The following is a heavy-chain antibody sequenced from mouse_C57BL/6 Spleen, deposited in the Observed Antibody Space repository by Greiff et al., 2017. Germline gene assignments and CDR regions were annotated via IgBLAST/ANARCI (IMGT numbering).Heavy chain of an antibody. CDR1: GYTFTDYY. Sequence: EVQLQQSGPELAKPGASVKISCKASGYTFTDYYMHWVKQSHGKSLEWIGDINPNNGGTSYNQKFKGKATLTVDKSSSTAYMELRSLTSEDSAVYYCARDQAFYAIDYWGQGTSVTVSS. CDR3: ARDQAFYAIDY. J-gene: IGHJ4*01. CDR2: INPNNGGT. D-gene: IGHD3-2*02. V-gene: IGHV1-26*01.